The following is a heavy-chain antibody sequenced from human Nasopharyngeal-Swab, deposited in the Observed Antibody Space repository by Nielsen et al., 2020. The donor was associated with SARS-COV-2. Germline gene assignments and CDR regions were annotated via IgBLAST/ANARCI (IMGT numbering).Heavy chain of an antibody. J-gene: IGHJ5*02. D-gene: IGHD6-13*01. Sequence: WIRQPPGKGLEWVSVIYSGGSTYYADSVKGRFTIPRDNSKNTLYLQMNSLRAEDTAVYYCARLGSSSWYANWFDPWGQGTLVTVSS. CDR3: ARLGSSSWYANWFDP. V-gene: IGHV3-53*01. CDR2: IYSGGST.